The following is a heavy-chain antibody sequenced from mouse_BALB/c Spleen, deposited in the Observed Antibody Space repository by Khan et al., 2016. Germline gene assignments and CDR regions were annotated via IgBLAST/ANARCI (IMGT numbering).Heavy chain of an antibody. D-gene: IGHD1-1*01. J-gene: IGHJ4*01. CDR3: ARELRFYAMDY. CDR2: INPYNDGT. CDR1: GYTFTSYV. V-gene: IGHV1S136*01. Sequence: IQLVQSGPELVKPGASVKMSCKASGYTFTSYVMHWVKQKPGQGLEWIGYINPYNDGTKYNEKFKGKATLTSDKSSSTAYMELSSLTSEDSAVYYCARELRFYAMDYWGQGTSVTVSS.